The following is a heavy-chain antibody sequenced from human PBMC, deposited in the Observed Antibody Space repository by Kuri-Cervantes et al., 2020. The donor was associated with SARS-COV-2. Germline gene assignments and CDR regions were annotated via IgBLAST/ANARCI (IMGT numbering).Heavy chain of an antibody. Sequence: SETLSLTCTVSGGSISSYYWSWIRQPPGKGLEWIGYIYYSGSTYYNPSLKSRVTISVDTSKNQFSLKLSSVTAADTAVYYCARAPRITIFGVVGWFDPWGQGTLVTVSS. CDR3: ARAPRITIFGVVGWFDP. V-gene: IGHV4-59*12. D-gene: IGHD3-3*01. CDR1: GGSISSYY. CDR2: IYYSGST. J-gene: IGHJ5*02.